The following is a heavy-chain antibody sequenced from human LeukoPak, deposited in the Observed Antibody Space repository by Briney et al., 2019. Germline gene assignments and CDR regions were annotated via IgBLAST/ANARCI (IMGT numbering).Heavy chain of an antibody. J-gene: IGHJ5*02. D-gene: IGHD2-2*01. CDR2: INHSGST. V-gene: IGHV4-34*01. CDR1: GGSFSGYY. Sequence: SETLSLTCAVYGGSFSGYYWSWIRQPPGKGLEWIGEINHSGSTNYNPFLKSRVTISVDTSKNQFSLKLSSVTAADTAVYYCARALYCSSTSCGGFDPWGQGTLVTVSS. CDR3: ARALYCSSTSCGGFDP.